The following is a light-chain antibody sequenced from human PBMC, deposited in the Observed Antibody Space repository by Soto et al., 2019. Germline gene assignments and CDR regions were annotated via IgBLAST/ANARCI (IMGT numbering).Light chain of an antibody. CDR2: GAS. Sequence: EVVMTQSPATLSVSPGERATLSCRASQSVSANLAWYQQKPGQAPRLLIYGASTRATGIPDRFSGSGSGTDFTLTISRLEPEEFAVYYCQQYGSAPLTFGGGTKV. V-gene: IGKV3-20*01. CDR3: QQYGSAPLT. CDR1: QSVSAN. J-gene: IGKJ4*01.